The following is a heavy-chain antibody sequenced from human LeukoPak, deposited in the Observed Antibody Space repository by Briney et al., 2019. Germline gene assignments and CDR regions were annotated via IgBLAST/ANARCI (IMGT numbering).Heavy chain of an antibody. CDR2: ISYDGSNK. V-gene: IGHV3-30*03. J-gene: IGHJ4*02. Sequence: GRSLRLSCAASGFTFSSYGMHWVRQAPGKGLEWVAVISYDGSNKYYADSVKGRFTISRDNSKNTLYLQMNSLRAEDTAVYYCGEGSTSLLVQNWGQGTLVTVSS. D-gene: IGHD2-2*01. CDR3: GEGSTSLLVQN. CDR1: GFTFSSYG.